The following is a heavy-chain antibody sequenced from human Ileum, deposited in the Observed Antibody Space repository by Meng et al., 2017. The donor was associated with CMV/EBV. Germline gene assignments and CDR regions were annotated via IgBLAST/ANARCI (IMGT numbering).Heavy chain of an antibody. CDR3: ARRSTSYYFDY. CDR2: IKGDGSER. V-gene: IGHV3-7*01. CDR1: GFSFRNYW. D-gene: IGHD2-2*01. Sequence: GESLKISCKASGFSFRNYWMFWVRQTPGKGLEWVANIKGDGSERYYVDSVRGRFTISRDNAKNTLYLQMNSLRAEDTAVYYCARRSTSYYFDYWGQGTLVTVSS. J-gene: IGHJ4*02.